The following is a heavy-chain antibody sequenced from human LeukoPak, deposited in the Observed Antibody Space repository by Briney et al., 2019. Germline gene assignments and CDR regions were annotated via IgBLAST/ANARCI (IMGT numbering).Heavy chain of an antibody. Sequence: GGSLRLSCAASGFTFSSYSMNWVRQAPGKGLEWVSSISSSSSYIYYADSVKGRFTISRDNAKNSLYLQMNSLRAEDTAVYYCARVRIAAAGINWFDPWGQGTLVTVSS. CDR2: ISSSSSYI. CDR1: GFTFSSYS. D-gene: IGHD6-13*01. J-gene: IGHJ5*02. CDR3: ARVRIAAAGINWFDP. V-gene: IGHV3-21*01.